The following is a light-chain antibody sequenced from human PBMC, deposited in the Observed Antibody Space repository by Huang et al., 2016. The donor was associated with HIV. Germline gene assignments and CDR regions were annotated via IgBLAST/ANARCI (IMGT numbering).Light chain of an antibody. CDR2: GGS. CDR1: ESVSSNY. Sequence: VLTQSPGTLSLSPGERATLSCRASESVSSNYLAWYQQKPGQAPRLLIYGGSIRATGIPDRFSGSGSGTDFTLTINRLEPEDFAVYYCHQYYSAPQTFGQGTKV. J-gene: IGKJ2*01. CDR3: HQYYSAPQT. V-gene: IGKV3-20*01.